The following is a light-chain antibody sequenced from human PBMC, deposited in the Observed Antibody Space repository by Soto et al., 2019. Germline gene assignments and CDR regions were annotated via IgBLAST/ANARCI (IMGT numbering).Light chain of an antibody. CDR1: QSVFYSSNHKNY. CDR2: WAS. V-gene: IGKV4-1*01. CDR3: QQYYSLPLT. J-gene: IGKJ4*02. Sequence: DIVMTQSPESLAVSLGERATINCKSSQSVFYSSNHKNYLTWYQQKPGQPPKLLIHWASTRESGVPDRFSGSGSETDFTLTISSLQAEDVAVYYCQQYYSLPLTFGGGTKVEIK.